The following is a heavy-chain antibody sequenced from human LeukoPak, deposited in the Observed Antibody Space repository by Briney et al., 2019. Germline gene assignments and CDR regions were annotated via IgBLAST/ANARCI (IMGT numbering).Heavy chain of an antibody. CDR3: AKLRVVFNWNYAYYFDS. Sequence: GGSLRLSCAVSGFTFSGSAIHWVRQASGRGLEWVGRIRSKTNDYATAYAASVRGRFTISRDNSKNTLYLHMNTLRAEDTAIYYCAKLRVVFNWNYAYYFDSWGQGTLVTVSS. CDR2: IRSKTNDYAT. J-gene: IGHJ4*02. V-gene: IGHV3-73*01. CDR1: GFTFSGSA. D-gene: IGHD1-7*01.